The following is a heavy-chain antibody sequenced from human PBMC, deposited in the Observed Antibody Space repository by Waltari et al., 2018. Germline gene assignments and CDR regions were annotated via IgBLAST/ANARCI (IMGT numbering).Heavy chain of an antibody. J-gene: IGHJ6*02. CDR3: ARQGVPAAMTYYYGMDV. V-gene: IGHV5-51*01. CDR2: IYPGDSNT. D-gene: IGHD2-2*01. CDR1: GYTFTSYW. Sequence: EVQLVQSGAEVKKPGESLKISCKGSGYTFTSYWIAWVRQMPGKGLEWMGIIYPGDSNTSYSPSFQGQVTISADKSISTAYLQWSSLKASDTAMYYCARQGVPAAMTYYYGMDVWGQGTTVTVSS.